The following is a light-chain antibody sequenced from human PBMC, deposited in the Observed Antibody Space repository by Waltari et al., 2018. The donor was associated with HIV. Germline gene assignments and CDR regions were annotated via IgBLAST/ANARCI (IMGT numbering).Light chain of an antibody. CDR3: GSYTATKSMM. CDR2: EVS. J-gene: IGLJ3*02. CDR1: SSAADSFSY. V-gene: IGLV2-14*01. Sequence: QSALTQPAYVSGSPVQSITISFPGPSSAADSFSYFSLYLQHPGKVPTLIIYEVSFRASGVSNRFSASKAGNTTSLTISGLQAEDEAVYYCGSYTATKSMMFGGGTKLTVL.